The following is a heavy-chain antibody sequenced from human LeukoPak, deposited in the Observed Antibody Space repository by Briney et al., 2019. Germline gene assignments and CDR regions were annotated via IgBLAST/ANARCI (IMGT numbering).Heavy chain of an antibody. J-gene: IGHJ6*04. V-gene: IGHV1-69*06. CDR3: ARLWGSGDYYYGMDV. D-gene: IGHD7-27*01. Sequence: SVKVSCKVSGGAFSSYAVTWVRQAPRQGLEWVGGIIPMFGRANYAQKFQGRVTITADKSTTTAYMELSSLRSEDTAVYYCARLWGSGDYYYGMDVWGKGTTVTVSS. CDR2: IIPMFGRA. CDR1: GGAFSSYA.